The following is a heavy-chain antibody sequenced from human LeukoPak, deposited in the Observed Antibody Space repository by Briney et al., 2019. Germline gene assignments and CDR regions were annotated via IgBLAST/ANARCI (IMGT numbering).Heavy chain of an antibody. Sequence: SETLSLTCTVSGGSISSYYWSWIRQPAGKGLEWIGRTYTSGSTNYNPSLKSRVTMSVDTSKNQFSLKLSSVTAADTAVYYCAREPPGDIVATNYYYYYGMDVWGQGTTVTVSS. CDR2: TYTSGST. V-gene: IGHV4-4*07. D-gene: IGHD5-12*01. CDR1: GGSISSYY. J-gene: IGHJ6*02. CDR3: AREPPGDIVATNYYYYYGMDV.